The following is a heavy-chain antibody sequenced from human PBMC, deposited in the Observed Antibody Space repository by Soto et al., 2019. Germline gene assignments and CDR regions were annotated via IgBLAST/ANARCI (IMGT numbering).Heavy chain of an antibody. CDR1: GFTFSGSA. V-gene: IGHV3-73*02. J-gene: IGHJ4*02. Sequence: VQLVESGGGLVQPGGSLKLSCAASGFTFSGSAMHWVRQASGKGLEWVGRIRSKANSYATAYAASVKGRFTISRDDSKNTAYLQMNSLKTEDTAVYYCTTIIVVVPAAIDYWGQGTLVTVSS. D-gene: IGHD2-2*02. CDR2: IRSKANSYAT. CDR3: TTIIVVVPAAIDY.